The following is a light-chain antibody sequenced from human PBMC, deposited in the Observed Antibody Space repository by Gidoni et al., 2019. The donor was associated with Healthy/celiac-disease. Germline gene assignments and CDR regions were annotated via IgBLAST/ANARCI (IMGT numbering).Light chain of an antibody. CDR2: QDS. Sequence: SYELTPPPSVSVSPGQTASITCSGDKLGDKYACWYQQKPGQSPVLVIYQDSKRPSGIPERFSGSNSGNTATLTISGTQAMDEADYYCQAWDSSTAVYVFGTGTKVTVL. CDR1: KLGDKY. J-gene: IGLJ1*01. CDR3: QAWDSSTAVYV. V-gene: IGLV3-1*01.